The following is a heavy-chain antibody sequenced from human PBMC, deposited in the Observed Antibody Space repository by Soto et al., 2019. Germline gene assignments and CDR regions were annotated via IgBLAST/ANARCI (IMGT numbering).Heavy chain of an antibody. J-gene: IGHJ6*02. CDR3: AKDLPLAVAGTLSGNYGMDV. Sequence: GGSLRLSCAASGFTFSSYAMSWVRQAPGKGLEWVSAISGSGGSTYYADSVKGRFTISRDNSKNTLYLQMNSLRAEDTAVYYCAKDLPLAVAGTLSGNYGMDVWGQGTTVTVSS. CDR2: ISGSGGST. CDR1: GFTFSSYA. V-gene: IGHV3-23*01. D-gene: IGHD6-19*01.